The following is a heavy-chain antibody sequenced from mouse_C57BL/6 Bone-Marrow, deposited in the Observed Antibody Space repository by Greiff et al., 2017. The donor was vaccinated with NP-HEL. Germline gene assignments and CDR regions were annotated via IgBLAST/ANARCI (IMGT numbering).Heavy chain of an antibody. J-gene: IGHJ1*03. V-gene: IGHV3-8*01. CDR3: ARAFYYYGSSFLYFDV. CDR1: GYSITSDY. Sequence: VQLKESGPGLAKPSQTLSLTCSVTGYSITSDYWNWIRKFPGNKLEYMGHIIYSGSTYHNPSLKSRISITRDTSKNQYYLQLNSVTTEDTATDYCARAFYYYGSSFLYFDVWGTGTTVTVSS. D-gene: IGHD1-1*01. CDR2: IIYSGST.